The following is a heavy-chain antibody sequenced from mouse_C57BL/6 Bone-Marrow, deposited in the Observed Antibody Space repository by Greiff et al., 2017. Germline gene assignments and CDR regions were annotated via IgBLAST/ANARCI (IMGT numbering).Heavy chain of an antibody. CDR3: AIAYYSNYSWYFDV. D-gene: IGHD2-5*01. J-gene: IGHJ1*03. CDR2: INPGSGGT. V-gene: IGHV1-54*01. CDR1: GYAFTNYL. Sequence: QVQLKESGAELVRPGTSVKVSCKASGYAFTNYLIEWVKQRPGQGLEWIGVINPGSGGTNYNEKFKGKATLTADKSSSTAYMQLSSLTSEDSAVYFCAIAYYSNYSWYFDVWGTGTTVTVSS.